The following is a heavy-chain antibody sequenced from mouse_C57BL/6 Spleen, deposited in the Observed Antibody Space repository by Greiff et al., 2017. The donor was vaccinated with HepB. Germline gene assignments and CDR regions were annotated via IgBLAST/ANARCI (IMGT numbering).Heavy chain of an antibody. D-gene: IGHD1-1*01. Sequence: EVKLVESGGGLVKPGGSLKLSCAASGFTFSDYGMHWVRQAPEKGLEWVAYISSGSSTIYYADTVKGRFTISRDNAKNTLFLQMTSLRSEDTAMYYCARSHYYGSSGWYFDVWGTGTTVTVSS. CDR3: ARSHYYGSSGWYFDV. J-gene: IGHJ1*03. CDR1: GFTFSDYG. CDR2: ISSGSSTI. V-gene: IGHV5-17*01.